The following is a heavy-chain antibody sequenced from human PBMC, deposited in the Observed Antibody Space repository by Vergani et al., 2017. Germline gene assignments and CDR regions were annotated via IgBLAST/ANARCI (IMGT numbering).Heavy chain of an antibody. J-gene: IGHJ6*03. CDR1: GGSISSYY. D-gene: IGHD5-18*01. Sequence: QVQLQESGPGLVKPSQTLSLTCTVSGGSISSYYWSWIRQPPGKGLEWIGYIYYSGSTNYNPSLKSRVTISVDTSKNQFSLKLSSVTAADTAVYYCARERLLFRLDNNYYYYNYMDVWGKGTTVTVSS. CDR3: ARERLLFRLDNNYYYYNYMDV. CDR2: IYYSGST. V-gene: IGHV4-59*12.